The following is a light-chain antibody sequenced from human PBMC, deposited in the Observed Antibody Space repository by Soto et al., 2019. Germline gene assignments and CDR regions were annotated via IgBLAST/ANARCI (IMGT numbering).Light chain of an antibody. V-gene: IGKV1-5*03. CDR1: QSISSW. CDR2: KAS. Sequence: DLQMTQSPSTLSASVGDRVTIXXRASQSISSWLAWYQQKPGKAPKLXXYKASSLESGGPSRCSGSGSGTEFTLTISSLQPDDFATYYCQQYNSYSPITFGQGTRLEIK. CDR3: QQYNSYSPIT. J-gene: IGKJ5*01.